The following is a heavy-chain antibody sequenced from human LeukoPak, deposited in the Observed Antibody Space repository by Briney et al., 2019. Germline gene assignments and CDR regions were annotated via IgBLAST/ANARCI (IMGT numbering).Heavy chain of an antibody. CDR3: AMGGDYYDSSGPFDY. CDR2: ISWNSGSI. D-gene: IGHD3-22*01. V-gene: IGHV3-9*01. J-gene: IGHJ4*02. CDR1: GFTFDDYA. Sequence: GRSLRLSCAASGFTFDDYAMHWVRQAPGKGLEWVSGISWNSGSIGYADSVKGRFTISRDNAKNSLYLQMNSLRAEDTAVYYCAMGGDYYDSSGPFDYWGQGTLVTVSS.